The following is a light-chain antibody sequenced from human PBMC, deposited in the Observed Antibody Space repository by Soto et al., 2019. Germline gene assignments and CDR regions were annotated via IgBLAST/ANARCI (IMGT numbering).Light chain of an antibody. CDR2: DAS. CDR3: QHYNTDSPPWT. CDR1: QSISNW. Sequence: DIQMTQSPSTLPASAGDRVTITCRASQSISNWLAWYQQKPGKAPNLLIFDASTLQSGVPSRFSGSGFGTDFTLTISSLRPDDFATYYCQHYNTDSPPWTFGQGTKVEIK. V-gene: IGKV1-5*01. J-gene: IGKJ1*01.